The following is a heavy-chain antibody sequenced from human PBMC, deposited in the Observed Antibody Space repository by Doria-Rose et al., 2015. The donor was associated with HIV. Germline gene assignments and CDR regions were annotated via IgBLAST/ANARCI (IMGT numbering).Heavy chain of an antibody. V-gene: IGHV3-23*01. CDR3: ARVDRGAIRGASDS. CDR2: ISPSGGGT. CDR1: GFSFTAYA. D-gene: IGHD3-10*01. Sequence: VQLQESGGGLIQPGGSPRLACEASGFSFTAYAMNWVRQAPGKGLQWVAAISPSGGGTYYVDSVKGRFTISRDNSKNMVYLQLDSLRDEDTALYYCARVDRGAIRGASDSWGQGTLVSVST. J-gene: IGHJ4*02.